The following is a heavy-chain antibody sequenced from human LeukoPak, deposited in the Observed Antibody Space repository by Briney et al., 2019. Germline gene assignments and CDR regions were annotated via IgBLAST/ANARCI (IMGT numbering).Heavy chain of an antibody. J-gene: IGHJ4*02. CDR1: GGSISSSSYY. CDR2: INHSGST. CDR3: ARGFMITFGGVIVDY. V-gene: IGHV4-39*07. D-gene: IGHD3-16*02. Sequence: SETLSLTCTVSGGSISSSSYYWGWIRQPPGKGLEWIGEINHSGSTNYNPSLKSRVTISVDTSKNQFSLKLSSVTAADTAVYYCARGFMITFGGVIVDYWGQGTLVTVSS.